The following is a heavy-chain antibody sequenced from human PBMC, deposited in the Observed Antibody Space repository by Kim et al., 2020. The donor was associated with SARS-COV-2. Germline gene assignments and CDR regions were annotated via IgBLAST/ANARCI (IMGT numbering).Heavy chain of an antibody. V-gene: IGHV3-7*03. D-gene: IGHD6-13*01. J-gene: IGHJ6*02. CDR1: GFTFSSYW. Sequence: GGSLRLSCAASGFTFSSYWMSWVRQAPGKGLEWVANIKQDGSEKYYVDSVKGRFTISRDNAKNSLYLQMNSLRAEDTAVYYCARDAAAGTGGYYYYYGMDVWGQWTTVTVSS. CDR3: ARDAAAGTGGYYYYYGMDV. CDR2: IKQDGSEK.